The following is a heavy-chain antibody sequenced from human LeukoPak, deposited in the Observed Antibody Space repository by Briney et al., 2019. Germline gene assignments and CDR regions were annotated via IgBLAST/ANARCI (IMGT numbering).Heavy chain of an antibody. J-gene: IGHJ6*02. CDR1: GGSISSYY. D-gene: IGHD6-19*01. V-gene: IGHV4-4*07. CDR2: IYTSGST. CDR3: ARVRGSSGCVDV. Sequence: SETLSLTCTVSGGSISSYYWSLIRQPARKGLEWIGRIYTSGSTNYNPSLKSRVTMSVDTSKNQFSLKLSSVTAADTAVYYCARVRGSSGCVDVWGQGTTVTVSS.